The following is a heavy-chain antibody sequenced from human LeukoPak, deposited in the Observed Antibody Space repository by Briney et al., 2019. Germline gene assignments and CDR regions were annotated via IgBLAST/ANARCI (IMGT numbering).Heavy chain of an antibody. D-gene: IGHD3-10*01. CDR2: VHSSGST. CDR3: ARSKGDYGSGSLGY. CDR1: GGPISSGNYY. V-gene: IGHV4-61*02. Sequence: SETLSLTCTVSGGPISSGNYYWNWIRQPAGKGLEWIGRVHSSGSTNHNPSLKSRVTISRDNSKTKFSVIVSSVHAANTAIYFCARSKGDYGSGSLGYWGQGILVTVSS. J-gene: IGHJ4*02.